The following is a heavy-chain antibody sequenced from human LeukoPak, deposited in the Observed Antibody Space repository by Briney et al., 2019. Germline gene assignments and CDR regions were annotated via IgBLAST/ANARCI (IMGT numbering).Heavy chain of an antibody. CDR1: GGSISSYY. CDR3: ARQPRATQTKGFTEVYYYYYMDV. D-gene: IGHD1-26*01. J-gene: IGHJ6*03. V-gene: IGHV4-59*08. CDR2: IYYSGST. Sequence: SETLSLTCTVSGGSISSYYWSWIRQPPGKGLEWIGNIYYSGSTNYNPSLKSRVTISVDTSKNQFSLKLSSVTAADTAVYYCARQPRATQTKGFTEVYYYYYMDVWGKGTTVTVSS.